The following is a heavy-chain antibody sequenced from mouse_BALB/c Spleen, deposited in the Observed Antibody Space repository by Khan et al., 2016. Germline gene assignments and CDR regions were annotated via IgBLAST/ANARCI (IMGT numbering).Heavy chain of an antibody. Sequence: SGPGLVKPSQSLSLTCTVTGYSITSGYGWNWIRQFPGNKLEWVGYISYSGSTNYNPYLKRRITITRDTSKNQFYLQLNSVTTEDTAAYYCTRTAMIKYWGQGTTLTVSS. V-gene: IGHV3-2*02. D-gene: IGHD1-2*01. CDR2: ISYSGST. J-gene: IGHJ2*01. CDR3: TRTAMIKY. CDR1: GYSITSGYG.